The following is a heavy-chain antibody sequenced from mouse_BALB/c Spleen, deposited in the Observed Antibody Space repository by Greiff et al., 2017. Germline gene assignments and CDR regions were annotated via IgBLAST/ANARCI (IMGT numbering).Heavy chain of an antibody. CDR3: ARSQNGYGYAMDY. D-gene: IGHD2-2*01. J-gene: IGHJ4*01. Sequence: VHLVESGAELAKPGASVKMSCKASGYTFTSYWMHWVKQRPGQGLEWIGYINPSTGYTEYNQKFKDKATLTADKSSSTAYMQLSSLTSEDSAVYYCARSQNGYGYAMDYWGQGTSVTVSS. V-gene: IGHV1-7*01. CDR2: INPSTGYT. CDR1: GYTFTSYW.